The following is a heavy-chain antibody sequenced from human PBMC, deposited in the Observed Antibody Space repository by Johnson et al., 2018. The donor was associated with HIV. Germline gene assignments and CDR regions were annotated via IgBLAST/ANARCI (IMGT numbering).Heavy chain of an antibody. CDR3: AGGRGYYRFDAFDI. J-gene: IGHJ3*02. V-gene: IGHV3-74*02. CDR2: TNSDGTST. CDR1: GFTFSSYW. Sequence: VQLVESGGGLVKPGGSLRLSCAASGFTFSSYWMSWVRQAPGKGLVWVSHTNSDGTSTDYADSVKGRFTISRDSAKSTLYLQMNSLRAEDTAVYYCAGGRGYYRFDAFDIWGQGTMVTVSS. D-gene: IGHD3-22*01.